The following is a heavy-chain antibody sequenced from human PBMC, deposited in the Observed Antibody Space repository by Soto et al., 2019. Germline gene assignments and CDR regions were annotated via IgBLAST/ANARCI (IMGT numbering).Heavy chain of an antibody. J-gene: IGHJ6*02. Sequence: QVQMVESGGGVVQPGRSLRLSCAASGFSFSTYGMHWVRQAPGKGLEWMAVISNDGSNKYYADSVKRRFTISRDNSKDTLFLQMNRLKGDDTAVYYCAKVVRADNTSSNFYYYSAMDAWGQGTTVTVSS. V-gene: IGHV3-30*18. CDR3: AKVVRADNTSSNFYYYSAMDA. CDR2: ISNDGSNK. CDR1: GFSFSTYG. D-gene: IGHD6-6*01.